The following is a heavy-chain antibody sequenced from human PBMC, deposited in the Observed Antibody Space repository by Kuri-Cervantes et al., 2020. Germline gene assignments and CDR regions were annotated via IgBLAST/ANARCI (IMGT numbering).Heavy chain of an antibody. J-gene: IGHJ5*02. Sequence: SETLSLTCTVSGGSISSGGYYWGWIRQAPGGGLEWIGTTYYSGRTYYNPSLKSRVTISVDTSKNQFSLKVSSVTPADTAVDYCASWGLRQISGWYVRGGWFDPWGQGTLVTVSS. CDR3: ASWGLRQISGWYVRGGWFDP. CDR2: TYYSGRT. CDR1: GGSISSGGYY. D-gene: IGHD6-19*01. V-gene: IGHV4-39*07.